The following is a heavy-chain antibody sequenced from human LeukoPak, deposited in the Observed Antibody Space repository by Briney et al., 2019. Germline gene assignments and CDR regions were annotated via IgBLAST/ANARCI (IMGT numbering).Heavy chain of an antibody. J-gene: IGHJ3*02. D-gene: IGHD3-22*01. V-gene: IGHV4-59*06. Sequence: PSGTLSLTCTVSGGSISSYYWSWIRQHPGKGLEWIGYIYYSGSTYYNPSLKSRVTISVDTSKNQFSLKLSSVTAADTAVYYCARDNYYDSSGYDAFDIWGQGTMVTVSS. CDR1: GGSISSYY. CDR3: ARDNYYDSSGYDAFDI. CDR2: IYYSGST.